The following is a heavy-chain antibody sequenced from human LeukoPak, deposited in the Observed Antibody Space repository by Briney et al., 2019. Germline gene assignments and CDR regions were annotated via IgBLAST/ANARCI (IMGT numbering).Heavy chain of an antibody. CDR1: GGSFSGYY. J-gene: IGHJ5*02. Sequence: SETLSLTCAVYGGSFSGYYWSWIRQPPGKGLEWIGEINHNGSTNYNPSLKSRVTISVDTSKNQFSLKLSSVTAADTAVYYCARGLRYSGYVGLNWFDPWGQGTLVTVSS. D-gene: IGHD5-12*01. CDR3: ARGLRYSGYVGLNWFDP. CDR2: INHNGST. V-gene: IGHV4-34*01.